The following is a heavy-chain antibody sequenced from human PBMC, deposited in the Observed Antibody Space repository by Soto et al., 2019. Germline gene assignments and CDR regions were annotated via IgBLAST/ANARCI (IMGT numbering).Heavy chain of an antibody. CDR1: RFTLSNCG. CDR3: AKDLYTSGWYNYFDP. J-gene: IGHJ5*02. Sequence: QVQLVESGGGVVQPGGSLILSCAASRFTLSNCGMHWARQAPGRGLEWVAMISYDGNEKHYIDSVKGRFTISRDDSKNTLYLQMNSLRPEDTAVYYCAKDLYTSGWYNYFDPWGQGTLVTVSS. V-gene: IGHV3-30*18. D-gene: IGHD6-19*01. CDR2: ISYDGNEK.